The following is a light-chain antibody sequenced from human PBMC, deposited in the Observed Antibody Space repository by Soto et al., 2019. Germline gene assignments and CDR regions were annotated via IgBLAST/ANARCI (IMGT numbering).Light chain of an antibody. J-gene: IGKJ1*01. CDR1: QSVSSN. CDR3: LQYYNWPRP. V-gene: IGKV3-15*01. CDR2: GAS. Sequence: CMASQSVSSNLAWYQQKPGQAPRLLIYGASTRATGIPARFSGSGSGKALNLIGRRLQYADSAAYYCLQYYNWPRPFGQGTTVDIK.